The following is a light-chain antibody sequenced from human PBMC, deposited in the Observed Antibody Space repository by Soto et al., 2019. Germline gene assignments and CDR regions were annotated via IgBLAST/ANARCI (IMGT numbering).Light chain of an antibody. CDR2: AAS. CDR3: QQSLTIPYT. J-gene: IGKJ2*01. Sequence: DIQLTQSPSSLSASVRDRVTITCRARQTISTHLSWYQQKPGKAPKLLIYAASTLQSGVPSRFSGSGSGTDFTLTINSLQPEDFATYYCQQSLTIPYTFGQGTKLEIK. V-gene: IGKV1-39*01. CDR1: QTISTH.